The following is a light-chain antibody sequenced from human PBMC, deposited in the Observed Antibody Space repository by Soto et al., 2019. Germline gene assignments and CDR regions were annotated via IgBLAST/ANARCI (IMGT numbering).Light chain of an antibody. J-gene: IGLJ3*02. Sequence: QSVLAQPRSVSGSPGQSVTISCTGTNSDVGGYNFVSWYQQLPGKAPQLMISAVSQRPSGVPDRFSGSKSGNTASLTISGLDADDEAYYFCCSYAGSDIWVFGGGTKVTVL. V-gene: IGLV2-11*01. CDR3: CSYAGSDIWV. CDR1: NSDVGGYNF. CDR2: AVS.